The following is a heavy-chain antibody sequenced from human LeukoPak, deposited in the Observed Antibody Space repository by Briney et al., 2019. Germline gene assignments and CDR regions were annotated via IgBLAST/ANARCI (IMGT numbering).Heavy chain of an antibody. J-gene: IGHJ4*02. D-gene: IGHD3-3*01. CDR2: TYYSGST. V-gene: IGHV4-39*01. CDR1: GGSISSSSYY. Sequence: PSETLSLTCTVSGGSISSSSYYWGWIRQPPGKGLEWIGSTYYSGSTYYNPSLKSRVTISVDTSKNQFSLKLSSVTAADTAVYYCATRGIYDFWSGYYLSWEAYWGQGTLVTVSS. CDR3: ATRGIYDFWSGYYLSWEAY.